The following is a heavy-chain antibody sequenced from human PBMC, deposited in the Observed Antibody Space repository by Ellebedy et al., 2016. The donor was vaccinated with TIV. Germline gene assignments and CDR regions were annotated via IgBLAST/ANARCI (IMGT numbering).Heavy chain of an antibody. V-gene: IGHV3-66*01. J-gene: IGHJ4*02. CDR2: IYSGGGT. CDR1: GFTVSNNY. Sequence: GESLKISXAASGFTVSNNYMSWVRQAPGKGLEWVSLIYSGGGTHYADSVRGRFTISRDNSKSTLSLQMNSLRVEDTAVYYCAWFGKEYWGQGTLVTVSS. CDR3: AWFGKEY. D-gene: IGHD3-10*01.